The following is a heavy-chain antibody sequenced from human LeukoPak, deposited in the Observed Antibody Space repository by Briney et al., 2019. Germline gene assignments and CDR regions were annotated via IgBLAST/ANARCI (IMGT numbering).Heavy chain of an antibody. D-gene: IGHD1-26*01. J-gene: IGHJ4*02. Sequence: PSETLSLTCTVSGGSISSSSYYWGWIRQPPGKGLEWIGSIYYSGSTYYNPSLKSRVAISVDTSKNQFSLKLSSVTAADTALYYWARREVGANFDYWGQGTLVTVSS. CDR1: GGSISSSSYY. V-gene: IGHV4-39*01. CDR2: IYYSGST. CDR3: ARREVGANFDY.